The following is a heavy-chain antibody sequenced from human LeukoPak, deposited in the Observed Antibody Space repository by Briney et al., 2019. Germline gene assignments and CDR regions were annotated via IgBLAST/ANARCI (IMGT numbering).Heavy chain of an antibody. CDR3: AREGRWDFSRAGTFDF. D-gene: IGHD5-24*01. Sequence: SETLSLTCTVSGGSIRSYFWTWVRQAPGKGLEWIGYIYYSGSTNYNPSLKARVTISVETSKNQFSLKLNTVSAADTAVYYYAREGRWDFSRAGTFDFWGQGTLVTVSS. CDR2: IYYSGST. V-gene: IGHV4-59*01. CDR1: GGSIRSYF. J-gene: IGHJ4*02.